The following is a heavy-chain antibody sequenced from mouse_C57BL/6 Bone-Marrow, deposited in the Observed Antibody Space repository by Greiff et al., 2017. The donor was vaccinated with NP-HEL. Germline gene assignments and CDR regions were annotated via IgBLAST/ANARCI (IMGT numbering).Heavy chain of an antibody. CDR3: ARLLLRPWYFDV. J-gene: IGHJ1*03. Sequence: QVQLKESGAELVRPGTSVKMSCKASGYTFTNYWIGWAKQRPGHGLEWIGDIYPGGGYTNYNEKFKGKATLTADKSSSTAYMQFSSLTSEDSAIYYCARLLLRPWYFDVWGTGTTVTVSS. V-gene: IGHV1-63*01. CDR2: IYPGGGYT. CDR1: GYTFTNYW. D-gene: IGHD1-1*01.